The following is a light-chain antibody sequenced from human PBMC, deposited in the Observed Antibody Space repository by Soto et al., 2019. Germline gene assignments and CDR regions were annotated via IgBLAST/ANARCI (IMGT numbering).Light chain of an antibody. CDR2: EAS. CDR3: QQHINLPLT. Sequence: EIVFTKSPATLSLSTGERATLSCRASQTVSSSLAWYQQKPGQAPRLLIYEASNRATGIPARFSGSGSGADFTLTISSLEPEDFALYYCQQHINLPLTFGGGTNVDI. CDR1: QTVSSS. V-gene: IGKV3-11*01. J-gene: IGKJ4*01.